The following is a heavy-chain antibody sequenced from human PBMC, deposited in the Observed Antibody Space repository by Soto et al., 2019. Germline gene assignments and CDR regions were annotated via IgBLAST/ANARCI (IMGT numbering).Heavy chain of an antibody. CDR1: GYIFRTSW. CDR2: IYPGDSDT. CDR3: ARSGGSAYDCTIPEHFFDY. Sequence: GESLKISCKGSGYIFRTSWIGWVRQMPGKGLEWMGVIYPGDSDTKYSPSFEGQIIMSVDMSISTAYLQLNSLKASDTATYFCARSGGSAYDCTIPEHFFDYWGPGTLVTVAS. D-gene: IGHD2-21*02. J-gene: IGHJ4*02. V-gene: IGHV5-51*01.